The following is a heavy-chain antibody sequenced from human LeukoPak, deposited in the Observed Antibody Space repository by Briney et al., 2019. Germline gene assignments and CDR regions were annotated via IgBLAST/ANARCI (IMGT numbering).Heavy chain of an antibody. CDR1: GGSVSSYY. CDR2: IYTSGST. Sequence: SETLSLTCTVSGGSVSSYYWSWIRQPAGKGLEWIGRIYTSGSTNYNPSLKSRVTMSVDTSKNQFSLKLSSVTAADTAVYYCARDQENCSGGSCYPNWFDPWGLGTLVTVSS. V-gene: IGHV4-4*07. CDR3: ARDQENCSGGSCYPNWFDP. J-gene: IGHJ5*02. D-gene: IGHD2-15*01.